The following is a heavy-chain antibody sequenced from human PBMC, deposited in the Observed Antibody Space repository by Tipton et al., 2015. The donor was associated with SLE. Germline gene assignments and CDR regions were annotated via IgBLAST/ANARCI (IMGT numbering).Heavy chain of an antibody. D-gene: IGHD4-23*01. Sequence: TLSLTCTVSGGSISSSTYYWGWIRQPPGKGLEWIGSIYSSGITYFNPSLKSRVTISVDTSKSQFSLKLRSVTAADTAVYYCARHGMVNYYYYGMDVWGQGTTVTVSS. CDR1: GGSISSSTYY. CDR3: ARHGMVNYYYYGMDV. J-gene: IGHJ6*02. V-gene: IGHV4-39*01. CDR2: IYSSGIT.